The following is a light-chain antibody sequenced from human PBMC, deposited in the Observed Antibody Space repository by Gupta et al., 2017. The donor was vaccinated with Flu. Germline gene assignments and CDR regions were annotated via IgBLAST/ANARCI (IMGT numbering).Light chain of an antibody. V-gene: IGKV3-20*01. Sequence: ELVLTQSPGTLSLSPGERATLSCRARQSVSSSYLAWYQQKPGQAPRLLIYGASSRATGIPDRFSGSGSGTDFTLTISRLEPEDFAVYYCQQYGSSPWTFGQGTKVEIK. CDR1: QSVSSSY. CDR2: GAS. J-gene: IGKJ1*01. CDR3: QQYGSSPWT.